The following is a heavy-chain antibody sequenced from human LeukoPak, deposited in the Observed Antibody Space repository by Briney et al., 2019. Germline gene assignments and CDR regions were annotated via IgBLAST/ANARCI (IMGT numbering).Heavy chain of an antibody. CDR3: ARDPGGGSFDY. D-gene: IGHD3-16*01. Sequence: GGSLRLSCAASGFTFSSSAMSWVRQVPGKGLEWVSVIYSGGSTYYADSVKGRFTISRDNSKNTLYLQMNSLRAEDTAVYYCARDPGGGSFDYWGQGTLVTVSS. J-gene: IGHJ4*02. CDR1: GFTFSSSA. V-gene: IGHV3-53*01. CDR2: IYSGGST.